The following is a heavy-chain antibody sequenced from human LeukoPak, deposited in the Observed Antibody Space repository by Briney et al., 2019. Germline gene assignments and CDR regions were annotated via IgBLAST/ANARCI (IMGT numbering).Heavy chain of an antibody. D-gene: IGHD6-19*01. Sequence: SETLSLTCSVSGYSISSGYYWGWIRQPPGKGLEWIGSIFHSGSTYYNPSLKSRVTISVDTSKNQFSLKLSSVTAADTAVYYCAKARGAAVAALLRYFDYWGQGTLVTVSS. V-gene: IGHV4-38-2*02. CDR1: GYSISSGYY. CDR2: IFHSGST. J-gene: IGHJ4*02. CDR3: AKARGAAVAALLRYFDY.